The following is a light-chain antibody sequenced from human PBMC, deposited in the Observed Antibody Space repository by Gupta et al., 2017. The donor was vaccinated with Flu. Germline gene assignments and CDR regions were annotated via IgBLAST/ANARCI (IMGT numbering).Light chain of an antibody. J-gene: IGKJ4*01. CDR3: RQSVKNPLT. CDR2: GAS. CDR1: QTISTY. V-gene: IGKV1-39*01. Sequence: DIPITQSPPSLSASVGDRVTITCRASQTISTYLNWYQHKPGKAPKLLISGASTLRSGVPSRFSGSGSGKEFTFTISRLQTEDFATYYSRQSVKNPLTFGGGTKVEVK.